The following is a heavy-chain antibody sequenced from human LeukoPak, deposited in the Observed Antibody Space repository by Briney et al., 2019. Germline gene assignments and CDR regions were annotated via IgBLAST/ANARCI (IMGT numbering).Heavy chain of an antibody. CDR3: VRGTKGTGWYYFEY. J-gene: IGHJ4*02. CDR1: GGSISSFY. V-gene: IGHV4-4*07. D-gene: IGHD6-19*01. CDR2: IYTSGST. Sequence: SETLSLTCAGSGGSISSFYWSWIRQPAGKGLEWVGRIYTSGSTNYNPSLKSRVTMSVDTSKNQFSLTLSSVTAADTALYYCVRGTKGTGWYYFEYWGQGTLVTVSS.